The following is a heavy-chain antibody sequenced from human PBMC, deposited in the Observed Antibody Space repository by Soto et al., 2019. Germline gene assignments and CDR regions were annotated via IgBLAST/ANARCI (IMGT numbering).Heavy chain of an antibody. CDR3: ARAHTYYDSSGYYLPYFDY. D-gene: IGHD3-22*01. CDR2: IYHSGST. CDR1: GGSISSSNW. J-gene: IGHJ4*02. V-gene: IGHV4-4*02. Sequence: PSETLSLTCAVSGGSISSSNWWSWVRQPPGKGLEWIGEIYHSGSTNYNPSLKSRVTISVDKSKNQFSLKLSSVTAADTAVYYCARAHTYYDSSGYYLPYFDYWGQGXLVTVYS.